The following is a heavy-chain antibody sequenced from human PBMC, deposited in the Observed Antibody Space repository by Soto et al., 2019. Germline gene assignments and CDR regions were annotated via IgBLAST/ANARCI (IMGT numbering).Heavy chain of an antibody. Sequence: SETLSLTCTVSGGSISSSSYYWGWIRHPPGKGLEWIGSIYYSGSTYYNPSLKSRVTISVDTSKNQFSLKLSSVTAADTAVYYCARQRTYCSGGSCQPDAFDIWGQGTMVTVSS. CDR3: ARQRTYCSGGSCQPDAFDI. V-gene: IGHV4-39*01. CDR2: IYYSGST. CDR1: GGSISSSSYY. D-gene: IGHD2-15*01. J-gene: IGHJ3*02.